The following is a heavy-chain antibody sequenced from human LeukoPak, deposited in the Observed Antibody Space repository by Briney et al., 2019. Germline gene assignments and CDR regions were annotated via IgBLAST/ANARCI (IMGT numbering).Heavy chain of an antibody. V-gene: IGHV4-59*08. CDR2: IYYSGST. Sequence: SETLSLTCTVSGGSISSYYWSWIRQPPGKGLEWIGYIYYSGSTNYNPSLKSRVTISVDTSKNQFSLKLSSVTAADTAVYYCASALRAAGGDWFDPWGQGTLVTVSS. J-gene: IGHJ5*02. CDR3: ASALRAAGGDWFDP. CDR1: GGSISSYY. D-gene: IGHD3-16*01.